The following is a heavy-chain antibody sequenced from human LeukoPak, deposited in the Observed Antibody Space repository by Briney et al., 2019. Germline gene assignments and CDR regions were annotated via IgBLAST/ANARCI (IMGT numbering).Heavy chain of an antibody. CDR1: GYTLISYA. Sequence: SVKVSRKASGYTLISYAISWVRQAPGQGLEWMGWITAYNGYTTYAQKLQGRVTMTTDTSTNTAYMELRSLKSDDTAVYYCARGDCSGGSCYLPEYLQHWGQGTLVTVSS. V-gene: IGHV1-18*01. D-gene: IGHD2-15*01. J-gene: IGHJ1*01. CDR3: ARGDCSGGSCYLPEYLQH. CDR2: ITAYNGYT.